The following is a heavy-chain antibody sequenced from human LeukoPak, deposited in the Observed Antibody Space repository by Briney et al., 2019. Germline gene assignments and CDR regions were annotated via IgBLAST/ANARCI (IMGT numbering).Heavy chain of an antibody. CDR2: ISSSGSTI. CDR1: GFTFSDYY. CDR3: AREQYDSSGYNWFDP. V-gene: IGHV3-11*01. J-gene: IGHJ5*02. D-gene: IGHD3-22*01. Sequence: GGSLRLSCAASGFTFSDYYMSWIRQAPGKGLEWVSYISSSGSTIYYADSVKGRFTISRDNAKNSLYLQMNSLRAEDTAVYYCAREQYDSSGYNWFDPWGQGTLVTVSS.